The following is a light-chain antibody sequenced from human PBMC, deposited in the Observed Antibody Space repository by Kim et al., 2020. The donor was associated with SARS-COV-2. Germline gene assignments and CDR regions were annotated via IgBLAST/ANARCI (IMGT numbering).Light chain of an antibody. Sequence: SYELTQPPSVSVAPGKTARITCGGNNIGSKSVHWYQQKPGQAPVLVIHYVRDRPSGIPDRFSGSNSGNTATLTISRVEAGDEADYYCQVWDSSSDHRVFGGGTQLTVL. J-gene: IGLJ3*02. CDR2: YVR. V-gene: IGLV3-21*04. CDR1: NIGSKS. CDR3: QVWDSSSDHRV.